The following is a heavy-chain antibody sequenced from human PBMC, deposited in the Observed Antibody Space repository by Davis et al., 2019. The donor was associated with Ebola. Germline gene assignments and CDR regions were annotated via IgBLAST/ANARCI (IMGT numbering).Heavy chain of an antibody. V-gene: IGHV1-46*01. J-gene: IGHJ4*02. CDR1: SYTSFSYY. CDR2: VNPSGGST. D-gene: IGHD3-22*01. Sequence: ASSLVLSYASSYTSFSYYIHWVRHAPAQGREWMGIVNPSGGSTSYAQKFQGRLTMTRDTSTSTVYMELSSLRSEDTAVYYCARRGYYYDSSGYYSLLDYWGQGTLVTVSS. CDR3: ARRGYYYDSSGYYSLLDY.